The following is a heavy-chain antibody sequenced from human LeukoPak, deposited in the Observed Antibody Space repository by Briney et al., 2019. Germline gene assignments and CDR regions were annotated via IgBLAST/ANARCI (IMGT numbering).Heavy chain of an antibody. V-gene: IGHV3-33*06. CDR2: IWYDGSNK. CDR3: AKAARVGDAFDI. Sequence: GGSLRLSCAASGFAFSSFGMHWVRQAPGKGLEWVAVIWYDGSNKYYADSVKGRFSISRDNSKNTLYLQMNSLRAEDTAVYYCAKAARVGDAFDIWGQGTMVTVSS. D-gene: IGHD1-26*01. J-gene: IGHJ3*02. CDR1: GFAFSSFG.